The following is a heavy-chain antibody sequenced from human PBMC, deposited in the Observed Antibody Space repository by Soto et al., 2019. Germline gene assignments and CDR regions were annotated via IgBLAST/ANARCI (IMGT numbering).Heavy chain of an antibody. CDR2: IFDNVAT. CDR3: ARLDGYNSFDQ. D-gene: IGHD2-21*01. CDR1: CYSISNGGYY. V-gene: IGHV4-30-2*01. Sequence: QLQLQESGSGLVKPSQTLSLTCAVSCYSISNGGYYWSWIRQPPGKGLEWIGYIFDNVATFYHPSLMGRVTISVDGSKDYFSLRLYSVTAADTAVYFCARLDGYNSFDQWGQGTLVTVSS. J-gene: IGHJ4*02.